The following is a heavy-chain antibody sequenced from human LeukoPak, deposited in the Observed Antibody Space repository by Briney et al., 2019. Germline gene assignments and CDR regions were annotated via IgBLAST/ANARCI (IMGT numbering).Heavy chain of an antibody. CDR2: IYYSGST. CDR3: ARAKEYYYDSSGYSLDYFDY. V-gene: IGHV4-59*01. Sequence: PSETLSLTCTVSGGSISSYYWSWIRQPPGKGLEWIGYIYYSGSTNYNPSLKSRVTISVNTSKNQFSLKLSSVTAAGTAVYYCARAKEYYYDSSGYSLDYFDYWGQGTLVTVSS. D-gene: IGHD3-22*01. J-gene: IGHJ4*02. CDR1: GGSISSYY.